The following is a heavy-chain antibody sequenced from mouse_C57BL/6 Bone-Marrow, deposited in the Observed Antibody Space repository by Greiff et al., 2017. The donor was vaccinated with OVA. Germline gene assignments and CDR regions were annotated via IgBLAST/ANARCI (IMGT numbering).Heavy chain of an antibody. J-gene: IGHJ1*03. CDR2: IDPENGDT. V-gene: IGHV14-4*01. CDR1: GFNIKDDY. Sequence: VQLQQSGAELVRPGASVKLSCTASGFNIKDDYMHWVKPRPEQGLEWIGWIDPENGDTEYASKFQGKATITADTSSNTAYLQLSSLTSEDTAVYYCTTLLRQGYFDVWGTGTTVTVSS. CDR3: TTLLRQGYFDV. D-gene: IGHD1-1*01.